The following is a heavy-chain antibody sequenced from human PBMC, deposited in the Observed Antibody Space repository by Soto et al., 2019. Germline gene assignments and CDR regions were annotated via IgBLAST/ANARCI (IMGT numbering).Heavy chain of an antibody. Sequence: QVQLLESGGGVVQDGGSLRLSCAASEFTFTSYAMNWVRQAPGKWLEWVSVISADGSKEDYVDSVKGRFTISRDNFKNMVYLQLNNLRREDTAVYYCTKETIANRSPYDYWGQGTLVSVSS. CDR1: EFTFTSYA. CDR2: ISADGSKE. D-gene: IGHD3-16*02. J-gene: IGHJ4*02. V-gene: IGHV3-30*18. CDR3: TKETIANRSPYDY.